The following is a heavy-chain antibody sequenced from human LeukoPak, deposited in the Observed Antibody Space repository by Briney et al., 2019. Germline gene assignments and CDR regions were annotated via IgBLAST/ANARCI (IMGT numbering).Heavy chain of an antibody. V-gene: IGHV4-59*01. Sequence: SETLSLTCAVYGGSFSSYYWSWIRQPPGKGLEWIGYIYYSGSTNYNPSLKSRVTISVDTSKNQFSLKLSSVTAADTAVYYCASIAAAGTSPYFDYWGRGTLVTVSS. CDR1: GGSFSSYY. D-gene: IGHD6-13*01. CDR2: IYYSGST. J-gene: IGHJ4*02. CDR3: ASIAAAGTSPYFDY.